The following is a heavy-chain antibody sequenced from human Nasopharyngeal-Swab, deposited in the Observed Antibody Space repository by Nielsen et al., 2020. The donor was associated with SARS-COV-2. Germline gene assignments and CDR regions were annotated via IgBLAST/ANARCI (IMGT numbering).Heavy chain of an antibody. D-gene: IGHD3-22*01. CDR3: ARGSGYYDSSGYSDY. Sequence: SETLSLNCTVSGGSISSYYWSWIRQPPGKGLEWIGYIYYRGSTNYNTSLKSRVTISVDTSKNQFSLKLSSVTAADTAVYYCARGSGYYDSSGYSDYWGQGTLVTVSA. CDR1: GGSISSYY. V-gene: IGHV4-59*13. CDR2: IYYRGST. J-gene: IGHJ4*02.